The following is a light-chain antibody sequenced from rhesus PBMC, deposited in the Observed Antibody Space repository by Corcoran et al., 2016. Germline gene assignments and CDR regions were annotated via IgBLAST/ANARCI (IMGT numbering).Light chain of an antibody. CDR3: QQYYDLFRT. CDR2: SAD. Sequence: EIVMTQSPATLSLSPGETATLSCRASESVGSYLAWYYQKPGQAPKLLVHSADFRATGIPDRFSGRWSRTEFALTISSLEAEDVGVYYCQQYYDLFRTFGQGTKVEIK. J-gene: IGKJ1*01. V-gene: IGKV3-40*03. CDR1: ESVGSY.